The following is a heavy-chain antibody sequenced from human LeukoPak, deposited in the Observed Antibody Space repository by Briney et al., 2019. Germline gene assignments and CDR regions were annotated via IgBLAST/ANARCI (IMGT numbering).Heavy chain of an antibody. Sequence: GGSLRLSCAASGFTFSNNGMSWVRQSPGRGLEWVSGISDGGDTTYYAESVKGRFTISRDNSKNTLFLQMNSLTAEDTAVYYCAKTNGYYDYWGQGTLVAVSS. CDR2: ISDGGDTT. D-gene: IGHD3-22*01. J-gene: IGHJ4*02. CDR3: AKTNGYYDY. V-gene: IGHV3-23*01. CDR1: GFTFSNNG.